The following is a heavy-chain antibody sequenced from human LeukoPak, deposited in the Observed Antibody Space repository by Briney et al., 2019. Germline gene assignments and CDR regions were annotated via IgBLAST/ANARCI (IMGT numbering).Heavy chain of an antibody. D-gene: IGHD6-6*01. CDR1: GYRFTNYW. CDR2: IYPGDYDS. J-gene: IGHJ3*02. V-gene: IGHV5-51*01. Sequence: GESLKISCKGSGYRFTNYWIGWGRQMPGKGLEGMGIIYPGDYDSRYSPSFQGQVTISADKSISTAHLQWSSLKASDTAMYYCARHIRSIAARTSAFDIWGQGTMVTVSS. CDR3: ARHIRSIAARTSAFDI.